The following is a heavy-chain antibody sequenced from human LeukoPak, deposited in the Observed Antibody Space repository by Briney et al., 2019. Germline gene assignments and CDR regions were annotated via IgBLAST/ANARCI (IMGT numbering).Heavy chain of an antibody. Sequence: GGSLRLSCAASGFTYSSYWMSWVRQAPGKGLECVANIKEDGSEKYYVDSVKGRFTISRDNTKNSLYLQMNSLRAEDTAVYYCAKRPGHYEGPFFDYWGQGTLVTVSS. CDR3: AKRPGHYEGPFFDY. CDR1: GFTYSSYW. J-gene: IGHJ4*02. CDR2: IKEDGSEK. V-gene: IGHV3-7*03. D-gene: IGHD4-17*01.